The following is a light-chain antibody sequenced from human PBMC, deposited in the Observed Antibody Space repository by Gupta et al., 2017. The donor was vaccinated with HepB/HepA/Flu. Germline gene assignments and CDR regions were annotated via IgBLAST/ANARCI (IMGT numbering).Light chain of an antibody. CDR2: DVT. Sequence: QPALTQPASVSASPGQSITISCTGTSSDVGTYNYVSWYQQHPGKAPKLVIYDVTNRPSGVSDRFSGSKSGNTASLTISGLQAEDEADYYCSSDTSSVTMVFGGGTKLTVL. CDR3: SSDTSSVTMV. CDR1: SSDVGTYNY. V-gene: IGLV2-14*03. J-gene: IGLJ2*01.